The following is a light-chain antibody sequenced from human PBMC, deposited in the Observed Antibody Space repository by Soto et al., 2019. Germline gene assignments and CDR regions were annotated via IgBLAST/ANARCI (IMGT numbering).Light chain of an antibody. CDR2: EAS. Sequence: EILLTQSPSTLSLSPGERANISCRASQSVTTYLAWYQQKPGQAPRLLIYEASDRATGIPARFSGSGSGTEFTLTISSLEPEDFAVYYCQQRSNWPQSSTFGQGTRLEIK. CDR3: QQRSNWPQSST. V-gene: IGKV3-11*01. J-gene: IGKJ5*01. CDR1: QSVTTY.